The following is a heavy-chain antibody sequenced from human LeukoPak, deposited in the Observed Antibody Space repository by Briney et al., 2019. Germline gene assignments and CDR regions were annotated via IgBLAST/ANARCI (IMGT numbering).Heavy chain of an antibody. D-gene: IGHD2-2*01. J-gene: IGHJ4*02. V-gene: IGHV4-39*01. CDR2: IYYSGST. Sequence: WIRQPPGKGLEWIGSIYYSGSTYYNPSLKSRVTISVDTSKNQFSLKLSSVTAADTAVYYCAGSSTSVDYWGQGTLVTVSS. CDR3: AGSSTSVDY.